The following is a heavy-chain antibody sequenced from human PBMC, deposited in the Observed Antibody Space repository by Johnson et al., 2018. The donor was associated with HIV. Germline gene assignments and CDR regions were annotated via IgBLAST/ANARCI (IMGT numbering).Heavy chain of an antibody. CDR1: GFTFSSYA. J-gene: IGHJ3*02. CDR2: ISYDGSDK. D-gene: IGHD3-22*01. V-gene: IGHV3-30*04. Sequence: QVQLVESGGGVVQPGRSLRLSCAASGFTFSSYAMHWVRQAPAKGLEWVAVISYDGSDKDYADSVKGRFTISRDSSKNTLYLQMNSLRAEDTAVYYCARPYYVISDYYLYSFDIWGQGTMVAVSS. CDR3: ARPYYVISDYYLYSFDI.